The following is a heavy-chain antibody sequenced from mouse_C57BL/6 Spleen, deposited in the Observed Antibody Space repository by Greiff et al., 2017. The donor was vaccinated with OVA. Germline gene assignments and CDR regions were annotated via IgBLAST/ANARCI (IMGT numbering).Heavy chain of an antibody. CDR3: ARPYYYGSSPWAMDY. V-gene: IGHV14-2*01. Sequence: DVKLQESGAELVKPGASVKLSCTASGFNIKDYYMHWVKQRTEQGLEWIGRIDPEDGETKYAPKFQGKATITADTSSNTAYLQLSSLTSEDTAVYYCARPYYYGSSPWAMDYWGQGTSVTVSS. CDR1: GFNIKDYY. CDR2: IDPEDGET. J-gene: IGHJ4*01. D-gene: IGHD1-1*01.